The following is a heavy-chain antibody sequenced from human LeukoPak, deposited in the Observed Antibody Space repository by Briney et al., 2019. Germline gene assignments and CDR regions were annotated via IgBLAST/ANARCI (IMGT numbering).Heavy chain of an antibody. J-gene: IGHJ6*03. CDR3: ARLSVIVGAALEYYYYYMDV. Sequence: SETLSLTCAVYGGTFSGYYWSWIRQPPGKRLEWVGESNDSGGTNYNPSLKSRVTISADKSKNQVSLKLTSVTAADTAVYYCARLSVIVGAALEYYYYYMDVWGQGTTVAVSS. CDR1: GGTFSGYY. V-gene: IGHV4-34*01. CDR2: SNDSGGT. D-gene: IGHD1-26*01.